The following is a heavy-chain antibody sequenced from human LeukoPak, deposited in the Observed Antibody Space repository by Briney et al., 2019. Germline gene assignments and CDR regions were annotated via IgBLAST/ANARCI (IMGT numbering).Heavy chain of an antibody. Sequence: GGSLRLSCVASGFTFSSYAMSWVRQAPGKGLDWVSSISSNGGRTFYADSVKGRFSISSENSKNTLYLQMNSLRAEDTAVYYCARSYYYDNSHTADHWGQGTLVTVSS. CDR3: ARSYYYDNSHTADH. D-gene: IGHD3-22*01. V-gene: IGHV3-23*01. CDR1: GFTFSSYA. CDR2: ISSNGGRT. J-gene: IGHJ4*02.